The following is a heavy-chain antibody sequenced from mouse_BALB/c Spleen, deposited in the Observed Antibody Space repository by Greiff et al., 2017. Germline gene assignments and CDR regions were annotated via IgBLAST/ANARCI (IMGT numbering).Heavy chain of an antibody. Sequence: EVQRVESGGGLVKPGGSLKLSCAASGFTFSSYAMSWVRQTPEKRLEWVATISSGGSYTYYPDSVKGRFTISRDNAKNTLYLQMSSLRSEDTAMYYCARHGITTASYWYFDVWGAGTTVTVSS. D-gene: IGHD1-2*01. V-gene: IGHV5-9-3*01. CDR3: ARHGITTASYWYFDV. J-gene: IGHJ1*01. CDR1: GFTFSSYA. CDR2: ISSGGSYT.